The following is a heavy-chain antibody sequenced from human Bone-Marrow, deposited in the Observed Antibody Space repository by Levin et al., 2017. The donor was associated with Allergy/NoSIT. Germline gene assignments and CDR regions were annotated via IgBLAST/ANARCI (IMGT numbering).Heavy chain of an antibody. CDR2: ISGSGGST. CDR3: AYNYFYDSSGYRLDY. CDR1: GFTFSSSA. V-gene: IGHV3-23*01. J-gene: IGHJ4*02. D-gene: IGHD3-22*01. Sequence: LSLTCAASGFTFSSSAMSWVRQAPGKGLEWVSAISGSGGSTYYADSVKGRFTISRDNSKNTLYLQMNSLRAEDTAVYYCAYNYFYDSSGYRLDYWGQGTLVTVSS.